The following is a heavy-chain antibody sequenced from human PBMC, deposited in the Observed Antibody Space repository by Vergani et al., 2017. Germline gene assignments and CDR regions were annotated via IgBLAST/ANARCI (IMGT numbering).Heavy chain of an antibody. CDR2: IVPIFGTA. V-gene: IGHV1-69*01. J-gene: IGHJ6*02. CDR3: ASRDITIFRVVLKRVYYYYGMDV. D-gene: IGHD3-3*01. Sequence: QVQLVQSGAEVKKPGSSVKVSCKASGGTFSSYAISWVRQAPGQGLEWMGGIVPIFGTANYAQKFQGRVTITADESTSTAYMELSRLRSEDTAVYYCASRDITIFRVVLKRVYYYYGMDVWGQGTTVTVSS. CDR1: GGTFSSYA.